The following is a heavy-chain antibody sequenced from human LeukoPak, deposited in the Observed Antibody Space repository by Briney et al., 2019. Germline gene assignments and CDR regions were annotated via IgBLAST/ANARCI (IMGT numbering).Heavy chain of an antibody. CDR1: GGSFSGYY. V-gene: IGHV4-34*01. Sequence: SETLSLTCAVYGGSFSGYYWSWIRQPPGKGLEWIGEINHSGSTNYNPSLKSRVTISADTSKNQFSLKLSSVTAADTAMYYCARPSYGASDYWGQGTLVTVSS. CDR2: INHSGST. CDR3: ARPSYGASDY. D-gene: IGHD4-17*01. J-gene: IGHJ4*02.